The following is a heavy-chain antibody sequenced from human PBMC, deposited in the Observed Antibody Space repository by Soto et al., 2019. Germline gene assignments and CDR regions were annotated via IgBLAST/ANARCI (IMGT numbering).Heavy chain of an antibody. CDR3: AIDRLMATSGTARHYFGLYV. D-gene: IGHD2-8*01. V-gene: IGHV4-31*02. CDR1: GGSIRSGGYY. Sequence: TLSLTCTVSGGSIRSGGYYWSWVRQNPRRGLEWIGNIYYSGNTYYNPSLKSRLTISVDTSKHQFSLNLSSVTAADTAVYYCAIDRLMATSGTARHYFGLYVWGQWTTVTVSS. J-gene: IGHJ6*02. CDR2: IYYSGNT.